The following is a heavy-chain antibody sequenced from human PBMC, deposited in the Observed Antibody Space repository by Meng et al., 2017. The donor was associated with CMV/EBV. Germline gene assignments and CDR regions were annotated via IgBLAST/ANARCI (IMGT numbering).Heavy chain of an antibody. CDR2: MNPNSGNT. J-gene: IGHJ6*02. Sequence: ASVKVSCKASGYTFTSYDINWVRQATGQGLEWMGWMNPNSGNTAYAQKFQRRVTMTRNTSISTAYMELSSLRSEDTAVYYCNLDILTGYEAYGMDVWGQGTTVTVSS. CDR1: GYTFTSYD. CDR3: NLDILTGYEAYGMDV. D-gene: IGHD3-9*01. V-gene: IGHV1-8*01.